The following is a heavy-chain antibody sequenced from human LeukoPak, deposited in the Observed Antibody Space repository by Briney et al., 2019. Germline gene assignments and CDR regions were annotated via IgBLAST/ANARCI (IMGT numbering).Heavy chain of an antibody. CDR3: ARGDYYDSSGKDDY. CDR2: ISAYNGNT. D-gene: IGHD3-22*01. CDR1: GYTFTSYG. Sequence: ASVKASCKASGYTFTSYGISWVRQAPGQGLEWMGWISAYNGNTNYAQKLQGRVTMTTDTSTSTAYMELRSLRSDDTAVYYCARGDYYDSSGKDDYWGQGTLVTVSS. J-gene: IGHJ4*02. V-gene: IGHV1-18*01.